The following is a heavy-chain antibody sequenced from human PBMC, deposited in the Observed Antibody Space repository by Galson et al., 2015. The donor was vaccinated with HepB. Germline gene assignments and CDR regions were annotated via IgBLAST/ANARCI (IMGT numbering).Heavy chain of an antibody. J-gene: IGHJ5*02. D-gene: IGHD5-18*01. V-gene: IGHV3-11*05. CDR3: AKARIQLWFGWFDP. CDR1: GFTFSDYY. CDR2: ISSSSSYI. Sequence: SLRLSCAASGFTFSDYYMSWIRQAPGEGLEWVSYISSSSSYIYYADSVKGRFTISRDNAKNSLYLQMNSLRAEDTAIYYCAKARIQLWFGWFDPWGQGTLVTVSS.